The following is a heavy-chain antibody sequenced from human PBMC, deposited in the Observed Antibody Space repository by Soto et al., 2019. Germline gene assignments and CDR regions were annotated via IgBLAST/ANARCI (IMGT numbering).Heavy chain of an antibody. CDR3: AREGVVPAAMEDYYYGMDV. V-gene: IGHV4-61*01. Sequence: SETLSLTCTVSGGSVSSGSYYWSWIRQPPGKGLEWIGYIYYSGSTNYNPSLKSRVTISVDTSRNQFSLKLSSVTAADTAVYYCAREGVVPAAMEDYYYGMDVWGQGTTVTVSS. CDR1: GGSVSSGSYY. D-gene: IGHD2-2*01. J-gene: IGHJ6*02. CDR2: IYYSGST.